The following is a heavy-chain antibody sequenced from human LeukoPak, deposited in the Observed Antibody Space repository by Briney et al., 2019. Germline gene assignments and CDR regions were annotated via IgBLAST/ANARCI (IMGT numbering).Heavy chain of an antibody. Sequence: SETLSLTCTVSGGSVSGGDYFWSWIRQPPGKGLEWIGHIYYSGSTNYNPSLKSRVTISVDRSKNQFSLKLSSVTAADTAVYYCARGNMITFGGVIVSYYFDYWGQGTLVTVSS. CDR1: GGSVSGGDYF. D-gene: IGHD3-16*02. CDR2: IYYSGST. J-gene: IGHJ4*02. CDR3: ARGNMITFGGVIVSYYFDY. V-gene: IGHV4-61*08.